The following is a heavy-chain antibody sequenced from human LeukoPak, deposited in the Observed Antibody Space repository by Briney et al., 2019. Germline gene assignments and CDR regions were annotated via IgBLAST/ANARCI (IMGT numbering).Heavy chain of an antibody. Sequence: GESLQISCQGSGYSFTTYWIGWVRQMPGKGLEWMGIIYPGDSDTRYSPSFQGQVTISVDKSLSTAYLQWSSLKASDTAMYYCARHVRSGYDFWSGYHYYMDVWGKGTTVTVSS. CDR2: IYPGDSDT. CDR1: GYSFTTYW. V-gene: IGHV5-51*01. J-gene: IGHJ6*03. CDR3: ARHVRSGYDFWSGYHYYMDV. D-gene: IGHD3-3*01.